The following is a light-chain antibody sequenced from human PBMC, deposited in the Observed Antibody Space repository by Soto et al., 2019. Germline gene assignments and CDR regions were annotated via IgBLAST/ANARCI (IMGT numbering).Light chain of an antibody. V-gene: IGKV3-11*01. Sequence: EIVLTQSPATLSLSPGERATLSCRASQSVSSYLAWYQQKPGQAPRLLIYDASNRATGIPARFSGSGSGTDITLSFSSLEPEDFAVYYSQQRSNWPLTFGGGTKVEIK. J-gene: IGKJ4*01. CDR2: DAS. CDR1: QSVSSY. CDR3: QQRSNWPLT.